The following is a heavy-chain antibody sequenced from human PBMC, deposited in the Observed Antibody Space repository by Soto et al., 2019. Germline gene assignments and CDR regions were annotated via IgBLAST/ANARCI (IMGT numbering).Heavy chain of an antibody. CDR3: ARDSEDIVVVVAANYYYGMDV. Sequence: VQLVQSGAEVKKPGSSVKVSCKASGGTFSSYAISWVRQAPGQGLEWMGGIIPIFGTANYAQKFQGRVTITADESTSTAYMELSSLRSEDTAVYYCARDSEDIVVVVAANYYYGMDVWGQGTTVTVSS. D-gene: IGHD2-15*01. V-gene: IGHV1-69*01. CDR1: GGTFSSYA. CDR2: IIPIFGTA. J-gene: IGHJ6*02.